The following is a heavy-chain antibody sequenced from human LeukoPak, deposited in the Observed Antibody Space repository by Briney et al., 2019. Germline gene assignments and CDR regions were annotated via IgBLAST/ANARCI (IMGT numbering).Heavy chain of an antibody. J-gene: IGHJ4*02. CDR2: IYTSGST. D-gene: IGHD1-26*01. Sequence: PSETLSLTCTVSGGSISSYYWSWIRQPAGKGLEWIGRIYTSGSTNYNPSLMSRVTMSVDTSKNQFSLNLNSVTAADTAFYYCARGIVGATAPDYWGQGALVTVSS. CDR1: GGSISSYY. CDR3: ARGIVGATAPDY. V-gene: IGHV4-4*07.